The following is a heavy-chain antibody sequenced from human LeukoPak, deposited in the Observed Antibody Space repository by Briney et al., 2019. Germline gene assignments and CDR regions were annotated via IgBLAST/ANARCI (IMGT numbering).Heavy chain of an antibody. D-gene: IGHD2-2*01. Sequence: PGGSLRLSCAASGFTFSSYGMHWVRQAPGKGLEWVAFIRYDGSNKYYADSVKGRFTISRDNSKNTLYLQMNSLRAEDTAVYYCAKRGYCSSTSCSSLDPWGQGTLVTVSS. CDR1: GFTFSSYG. CDR3: AKRGYCSSTSCSSLDP. V-gene: IGHV3-30*02. J-gene: IGHJ5*02. CDR2: IRYDGSNK.